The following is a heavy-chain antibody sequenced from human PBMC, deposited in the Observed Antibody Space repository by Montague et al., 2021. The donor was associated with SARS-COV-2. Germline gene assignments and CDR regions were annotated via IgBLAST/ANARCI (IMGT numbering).Heavy chain of an antibody. Sequence: ETLSLTCTVSGGSISSSSYYWGWIRQPPGKGLEWIGSIYYSGXXXYXXXLKXRVTISVDTSKNQFSLRLSSVTAADTAVYYCARLGRQQLVRLSGMDVWGQGTAVTVSS. CDR1: GGSISSSSYY. D-gene: IGHD6-13*01. CDR3: ARLGRQQLVRLSGMDV. V-gene: IGHV4-39*07. CDR2: IYYSGXX. J-gene: IGHJ6*02.